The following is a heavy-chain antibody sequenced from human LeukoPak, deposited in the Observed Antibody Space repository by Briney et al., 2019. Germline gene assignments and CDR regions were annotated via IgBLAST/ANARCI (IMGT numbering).Heavy chain of an antibody. CDR1: GYTFTSYY. J-gene: IGHJ5*02. Sequence: ASVKVSCKASGYTFTSYYMHWVRQAPGQGLEWMGIINPSGGSTSYAQKFQGRVTMTRDTSTSTAYMELRSLRSDDTAVYYCARGDYGRADPWGQGSLVTVSS. D-gene: IGHD4-17*01. V-gene: IGHV1-46*01. CDR3: ARGDYGRADP. CDR2: INPSGGST.